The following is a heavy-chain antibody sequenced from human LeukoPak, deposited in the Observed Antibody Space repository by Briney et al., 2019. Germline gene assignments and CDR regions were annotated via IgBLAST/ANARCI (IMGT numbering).Heavy chain of an antibody. V-gene: IGHV4-34*01. Sequence: KSSETLSLTCAVYGGSFSGYYWSWIRQPPGKGLEWIGEINHSGSTNYNPSLKSRVTISVDTSKNQFSLKLSSVTAADTAVYYCASGALWFGELLSWFDPWGQGTLVTVSS. CDR3: ASGALWFGELLSWFDP. CDR2: INHSGST. J-gene: IGHJ5*02. D-gene: IGHD3-10*01. CDR1: GGSFSGYY.